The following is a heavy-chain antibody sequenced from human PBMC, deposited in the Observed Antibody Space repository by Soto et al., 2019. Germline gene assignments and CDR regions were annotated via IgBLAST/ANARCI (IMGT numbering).Heavy chain of an antibody. CDR1: GDSVSSNSAA. CDR3: ARDPRYSGCGYRWDYYYYYGMDV. J-gene: IGHJ6*02. V-gene: IGHV6-1*01. D-gene: IGHD5-12*01. CDR2: TYYRSKWYN. Sequence: PSQTLSLTCAISGDSVSSNSAAWNWIRQSPSRGLEWLGRTYYRSKWYNDYAVSVKSRITVNPDTSKNQFSLQLNSVTPEDTAVYYCARDPRYSGCGYRWDYYYYYGMDVWGQGTTVTVSS.